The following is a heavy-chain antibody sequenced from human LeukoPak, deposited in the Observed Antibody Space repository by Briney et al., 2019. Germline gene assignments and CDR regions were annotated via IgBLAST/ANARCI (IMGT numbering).Heavy chain of an antibody. V-gene: IGHV3-7*01. Sequence: PGGSLRLSCAASGFTFSSYWMSWVRQAPGKGLEWVANIKQDGSEKYYVDSEKGRFTISRDNAKKSLYLLMNSLRAEDTAVYYCARVGSYYYYYMDVWGKGTTVTVSS. CDR1: GFTFSSYW. J-gene: IGHJ6*03. CDR3: ARVGSYYYYYMDV. CDR2: IKQDGSEK.